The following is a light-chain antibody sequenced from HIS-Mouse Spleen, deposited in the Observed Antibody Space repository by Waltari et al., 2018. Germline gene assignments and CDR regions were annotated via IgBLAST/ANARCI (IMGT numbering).Light chain of an antibody. J-gene: IGLJ2*01. V-gene: IGLV3-21*03. CDR2: DDS. Sequence: SYVLTQPPSVSVAPGKTARITCGGNNIGSKSVHWYQQKPGQAPVLVVYDDSGRPSGVPDGFSGSNSGNTATLTISRVEAGDEADYYCQVWDSSSDHVVFGGGTKLTVL. CDR1: NIGSKS. CDR3: QVWDSSSDHVV.